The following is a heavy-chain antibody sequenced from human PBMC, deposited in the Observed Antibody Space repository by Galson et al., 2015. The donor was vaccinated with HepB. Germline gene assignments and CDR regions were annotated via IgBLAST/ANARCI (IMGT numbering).Heavy chain of an antibody. CDR3: ARDSALAAAGTPNWFDP. CDR2: ISAYNGNT. CDR1: GYTFTSYG. V-gene: IGHV1-18*04. Sequence: SVKVSCKASGYTFTSYGISWVRQAPGQGLEWMGWISAYNGNTKYAQKLQGRVTMTTDTPTSTAYMELRSLRSDDTAVYYCARDSALAAAGTPNWFDPWGQGTLVTVSS. D-gene: IGHD6-13*01. J-gene: IGHJ5*02.